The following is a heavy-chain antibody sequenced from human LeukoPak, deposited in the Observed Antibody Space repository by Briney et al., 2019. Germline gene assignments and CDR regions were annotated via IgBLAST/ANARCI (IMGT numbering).Heavy chain of an antibody. CDR3: ARDRVVGATKDSGFDY. CDR2: ISAYNGNT. D-gene: IGHD1-26*01. CDR1: GYTFTSYG. J-gene: IGHJ4*02. Sequence: ASVKVSCKASGYTFTSYGISWVRQAPGQGLEWMGWISAYNGNTNYAQKFQGRVTITADKSTSTAYMELRSLRSDDTAVYYCARDRVVGATKDSGFDYWGQGTLVTVSS. V-gene: IGHV1-18*01.